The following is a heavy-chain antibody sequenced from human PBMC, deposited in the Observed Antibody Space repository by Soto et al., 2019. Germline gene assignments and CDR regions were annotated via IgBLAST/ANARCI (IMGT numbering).Heavy chain of an antibody. J-gene: IGHJ5*02. CDR1: GFSLTTAGAG. CDR3: AHRGYGNYPRDNWFDP. V-gene: IGHV2-5*01. Sequence: QITLKESGPTLVKPTQTLTLTCTFSGFSLTTAGAGVGWIRQPPGKALEWLALIYWNDDTRYSPSLKNRLTITKDTSKNQVVLRMTNMDPVDTATYYCAHRGYGNYPRDNWFDPWGQVILVIVSS. D-gene: IGHD4-17*01. CDR2: IYWNDDT.